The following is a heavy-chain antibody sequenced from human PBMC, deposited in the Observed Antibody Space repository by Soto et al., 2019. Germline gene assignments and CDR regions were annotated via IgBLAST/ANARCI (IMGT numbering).Heavy chain of an antibody. CDR3: AHSYSCGGDSCYSNISWLDP. Sequence: QITLKESGPTLVKPTQTLTLTCTFSGFSLSTSGVGVGWIRQPPGKALEWLALIYWDDDKRYSPSLKSRLTITKDTSKNQVVLTMTNMDPVDTATYYCAHSYSCGGDSCYSNISWLDPWGQGTLVTVSP. V-gene: IGHV2-5*02. J-gene: IGHJ5*02. D-gene: IGHD2-15*01. CDR2: IYWDDDK. CDR1: GFSLSTSGVG.